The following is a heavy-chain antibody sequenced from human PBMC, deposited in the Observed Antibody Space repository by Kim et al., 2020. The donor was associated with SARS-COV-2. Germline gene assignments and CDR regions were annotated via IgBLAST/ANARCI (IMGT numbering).Heavy chain of an antibody. D-gene: IGHD3-10*01. J-gene: IGHJ6*04. CDR3: ARDLGYGSGGCVDV. V-gene: IGHV1-18*01. Sequence: AQKLQGRVTMTTDTSTSTAYLELRSLRSDDTAVYYCARDLGYGSGGCVDVWGKGTTVTVSS.